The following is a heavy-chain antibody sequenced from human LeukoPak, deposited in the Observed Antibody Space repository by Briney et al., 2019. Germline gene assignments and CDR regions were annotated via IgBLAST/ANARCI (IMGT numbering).Heavy chain of an antibody. Sequence: SETLSLTCTVSGGSISSSSYYWGWIRQPPGKGLEWIGSIYYSGSTYYNPSLKSRVTISVDTSKNQFSLKLSSVTAADTAVYYCARVSIYDSSGYPFDYWGQGTLVTVSS. CDR1: GGSISSSSYY. V-gene: IGHV4-39*01. D-gene: IGHD3-22*01. J-gene: IGHJ4*02. CDR3: ARVSIYDSSGYPFDY. CDR2: IYYSGST.